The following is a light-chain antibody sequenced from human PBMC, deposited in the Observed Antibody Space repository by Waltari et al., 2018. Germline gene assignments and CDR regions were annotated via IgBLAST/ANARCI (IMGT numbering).Light chain of an antibody. Sequence: DTLMTQSPSSLSASVVDRVTIPSRAIQAISTYVNWYQQTPGMAPKLLIFSSSTLHRGVSSRFSGSGSGTEFTLTISNLQPDDFATYYCQQSYSAPLAFGGGTKLDI. J-gene: IGKJ4*01. CDR2: SSS. V-gene: IGKV1-39*01. CDR1: QAISTY. CDR3: QQSYSAPLA.